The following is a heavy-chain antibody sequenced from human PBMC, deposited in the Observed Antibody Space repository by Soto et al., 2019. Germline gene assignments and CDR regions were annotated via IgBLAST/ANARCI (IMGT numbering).Heavy chain of an antibody. J-gene: IGHJ6*02. CDR3: ARGGFYDSSGARNYYYYGMNV. CDR2: ISAYDGYT. Sequence: GASVKVSCKASGYTFTSYGINWVRLAPGQGLEWLGWISAYDGYTNYAQILQGRVSMTTDTSTKTAYMELRSLRSDDTAMYYCARGGFYDSSGARNYYYYGMNVWGQGTTVTVSS. CDR1: GYTFTSYG. D-gene: IGHD3-22*01. V-gene: IGHV1-18*01.